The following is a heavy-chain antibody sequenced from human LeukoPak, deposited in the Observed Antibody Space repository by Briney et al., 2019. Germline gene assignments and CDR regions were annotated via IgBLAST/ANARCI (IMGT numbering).Heavy chain of an antibody. V-gene: IGHV3-23*01. D-gene: IGHD3-10*01. Sequence: PGGSLRLSCAASGFTFSSYAMSWVRQAPGKGLEWVSAISGSGGSTYYADSVKGRFTISRDNSKNTLYLQMNSLRAEDTAVYYCAKGLRGYYGSGSYFDYWGQGTPVTVSS. CDR2: ISGSGGST. J-gene: IGHJ4*02. CDR1: GFTFSSYA. CDR3: AKGLRGYYGSGSYFDY.